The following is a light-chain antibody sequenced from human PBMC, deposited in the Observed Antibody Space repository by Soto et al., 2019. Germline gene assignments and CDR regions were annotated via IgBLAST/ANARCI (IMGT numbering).Light chain of an antibody. CDR1: QGIGNS. CDR2: SAS. CDR3: QKYNTVPAT. V-gene: IGKV1-27*01. Sequence: DIQMTQSPPSLSESVGERVTITCRASQGIGNSLAWYQQKPGTVPKLLIYSASTLQSGVPSRFSGSGSGTDFTLTISSLQPEDVAAYYCQKYNTVPATFGQGTRLEIK. J-gene: IGKJ5*01.